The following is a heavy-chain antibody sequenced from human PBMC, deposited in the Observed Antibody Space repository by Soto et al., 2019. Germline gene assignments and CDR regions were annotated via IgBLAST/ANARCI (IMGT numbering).Heavy chain of an antibody. Sequence: QVQLVQSGAEVKEPGASVKVSCKASGYTFTTYDIYWMRQATGQGLEWMGWMNPYTGNTGYAQKFQGRVTVTRNTSISTVYMEMRGLRLDDTAVYYCARRKERSGPHYFDYWGQGSQVTVSS. CDR3: ARRKERSGPHYFDY. J-gene: IGHJ4*02. CDR2: MNPYTGNT. CDR1: GYTFTTYD. V-gene: IGHV1-8*01. D-gene: IGHD6-25*01.